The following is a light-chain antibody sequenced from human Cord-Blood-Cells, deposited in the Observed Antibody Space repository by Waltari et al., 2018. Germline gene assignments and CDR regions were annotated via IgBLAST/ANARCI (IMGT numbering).Light chain of an antibody. CDR3: QSYDSSNHVV. Sequence: NFMLTQPHSVSESPGKTVTISCTRSSGSIASNYVQWYQQRPGSSPTTVIYEDNQRPSGVPDRVSGSIDSYANSASLTISGLKTEDEADYYCQSYDSSNHVVFGGGTKLTVL. V-gene: IGLV6-57*01. CDR1: SGSIASNY. J-gene: IGLJ2*01. CDR2: EDN.